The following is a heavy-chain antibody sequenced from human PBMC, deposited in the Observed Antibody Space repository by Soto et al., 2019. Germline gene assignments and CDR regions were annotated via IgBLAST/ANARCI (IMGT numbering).Heavy chain of an antibody. J-gene: IGHJ2*01. Sequence: QVQLVESGGGVVQPGRSLRLSCAGSGFDFNNYGIQWVRQAPGKGLEWVADVSHDGTAKIYADPVKGRFTISRDGSENMVYLQMDSLRVEDTAVYYCAKEYSSVWSHWYFDLWGRGTLVTVSS. CDR3: AKEYSSVWSHWYFDL. CDR1: GFDFNNYG. V-gene: IGHV3-30*18. CDR2: VSHDGTAK. D-gene: IGHD6-19*01.